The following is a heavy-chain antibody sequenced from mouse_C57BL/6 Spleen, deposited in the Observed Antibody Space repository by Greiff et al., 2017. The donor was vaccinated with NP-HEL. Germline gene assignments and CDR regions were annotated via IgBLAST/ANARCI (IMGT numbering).Heavy chain of an antibody. CDR2: IYPGSGNT. D-gene: IGHD2-4*01. V-gene: IGHV1-66*01. Sequence: SGPELEKPGASVKISCKASGYSFTSYYIHWVKQRPGQGLEWIGWIYPGSGNTKYNEKFKGKATLTADTSSSTAYMQLSSLTSEDSAVYYCARSFYDYDGFDYWGQGTTLTVSS. CDR3: ARSFYDYDGFDY. CDR1: GYSFTSYY. J-gene: IGHJ2*01.